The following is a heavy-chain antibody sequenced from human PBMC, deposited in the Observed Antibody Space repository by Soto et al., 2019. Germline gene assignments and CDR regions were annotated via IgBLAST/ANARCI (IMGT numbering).Heavy chain of an antibody. Sequence: SETLSLTCTVSGGSISSYYWSWIRQPPGKGLEWIGYIYYSGSTNYNPSLKSRVTISVDTSKNQFSLKLSSVTAADTAVYYCARALDIVVVPASLNWFDPWGQGTLVTVSS. V-gene: IGHV4-59*01. D-gene: IGHD2-2*03. CDR3: ARALDIVVVPASLNWFDP. CDR1: GGSISSYY. CDR2: IYYSGST. J-gene: IGHJ5*02.